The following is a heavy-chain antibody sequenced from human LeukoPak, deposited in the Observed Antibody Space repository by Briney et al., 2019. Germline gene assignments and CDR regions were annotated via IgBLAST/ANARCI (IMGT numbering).Heavy chain of an antibody. D-gene: IGHD2-2*01. CDR3: ALQPARRLSWFDP. V-gene: IGHV4-38-2*02. CDR2: IYHSGNT. CDR1: GYSISSGYY. J-gene: IGHJ5*02. Sequence: LETLSLTCTVSGYSISSGYYWGWIRQPPGKGLEWIANIYHSGNTYYNPSLKSRVTISVDTSRNQFSLKLSSVTAADTAVYYCALQPARRLSWFDPWGQGTLVTVSS.